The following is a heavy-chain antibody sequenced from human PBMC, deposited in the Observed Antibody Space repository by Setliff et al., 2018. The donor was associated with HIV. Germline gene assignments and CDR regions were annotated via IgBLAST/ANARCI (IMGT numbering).Heavy chain of an antibody. D-gene: IGHD4-17*01. CDR1: GGSFNGYY. J-gene: IGHJ4*02. CDR2: VNHKGVA. Sequence: PSETLSLTCAVYGGSFNGYYWTWIRQSPGKGLEWIGEVNHKGVANYSPSLMRRATISADTSKNQFSLRLSSVTAADTAVYYCARFEVTTVTTRDYWGQGTLVTVSS. CDR3: ARFEVTTVTTRDY. V-gene: IGHV4-34*01.